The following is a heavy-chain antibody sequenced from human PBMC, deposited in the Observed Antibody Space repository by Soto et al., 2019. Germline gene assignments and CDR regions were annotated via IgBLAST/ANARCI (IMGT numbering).Heavy chain of an antibody. Sequence: QVQLVESGGGVVQPGRSLRLSCAASGFTFSSYAMHWVRQAPGKGLEWVAVISYDGSNKYYADSVKGRFTISRDNSKNTLYLQMNSLRAEDTAVYYCARDRKWELQFDYWGQGTLVTVSS. V-gene: IGHV3-30-3*01. CDR1: GFTFSSYA. D-gene: IGHD1-26*01. CDR2: ISYDGSNK. J-gene: IGHJ4*02. CDR3: ARDRKWELQFDY.